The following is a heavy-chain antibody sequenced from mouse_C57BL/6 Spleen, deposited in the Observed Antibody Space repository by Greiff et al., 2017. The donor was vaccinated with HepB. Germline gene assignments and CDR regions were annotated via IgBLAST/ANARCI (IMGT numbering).Heavy chain of an antibody. CDR2: ISYDGSN. J-gene: IGHJ3*01. V-gene: IGHV3-6*01. CDR3: ARDYSNSAWFAY. Sequence: EVKLMESGPGLVKPSQSLSLTCSVPGYSITSGYYWNWIRQFPGNKLEWMGYISYDGSNNYNPSLKNRISITRDTSKNQFFLKLNSVTTEDTATYYCARDYSNSAWFAYWGQGTLVTVSA. CDR1: GYSITSGYY. D-gene: IGHD2-5*01.